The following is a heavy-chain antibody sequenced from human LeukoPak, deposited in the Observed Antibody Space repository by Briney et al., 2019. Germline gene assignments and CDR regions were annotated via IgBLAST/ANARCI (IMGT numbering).Heavy chain of an antibody. D-gene: IGHD1-26*01. Sequence: PSETLSLTCAVSGGSISSSNWWSWVRQPPGKGLEWIGEIYHSGSTNYNPSLKSRVTISVDKSKNQCSLKLSSVTAADTAVYYCAREPYSGSPRDWFDPWGQGTLVTVSS. V-gene: IGHV4-4*02. J-gene: IGHJ5*02. CDR2: IYHSGST. CDR3: AREPYSGSPRDWFDP. CDR1: GGSISSSNW.